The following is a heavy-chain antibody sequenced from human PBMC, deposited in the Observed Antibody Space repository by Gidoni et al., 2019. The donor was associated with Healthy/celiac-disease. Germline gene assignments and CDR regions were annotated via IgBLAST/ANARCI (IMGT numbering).Heavy chain of an antibody. D-gene: IGHD4-17*01. CDR2: INHSGST. Sequence: QVQLQQGGAGLVKPSETLSLPCAVYGGAFNGYYWSWLRQPPGKGLEWIGEINHSGSTNYNPSLKSRVTISVDTSKNQFSLKLSSVTAADTAVYYCGRRRLRWPHQKNGEDYFDYWGQGTLVTVSS. CDR1: GGAFNGYY. V-gene: IGHV4-34*01. J-gene: IGHJ4*02. CDR3: GRRRLRWPHQKNGEDYFDY.